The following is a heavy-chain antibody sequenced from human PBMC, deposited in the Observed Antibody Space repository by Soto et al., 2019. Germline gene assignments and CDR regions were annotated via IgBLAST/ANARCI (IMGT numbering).Heavy chain of an antibody. CDR3: ARVYSSSSRIYYYYYYGMDV. CDR1: GYTFTSYG. CDR2: ISAYNGNT. D-gene: IGHD6-6*01. V-gene: IGHV1-18*04. J-gene: IGHJ6*02. Sequence: QVPLVQSGAEVKKPGASVKVSCKASGYTFTSYGISWVRQAPGQGLEWMGWISAYNGNTNYAQKLQGRVTMTTDTATSTAYMELRSLRSDDTAVYYCARVYSSSSRIYYYYYYGMDVWGQGTTVTVSS.